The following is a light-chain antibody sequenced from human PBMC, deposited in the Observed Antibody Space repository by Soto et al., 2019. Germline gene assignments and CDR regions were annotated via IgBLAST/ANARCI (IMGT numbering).Light chain of an antibody. J-gene: IGKJ3*01. V-gene: IGKV1-12*01. CDR2: AAS. Sequence: DIQMTQSPSSVSASVGDRVTITCRASQDISGWLAWFQQKPGKAPNLLIYAASSLQGGVSSRFSGNESGTDFTLTISSLQPEDSATYYCQQTYNMPFTFGPGTKVDIK. CDR1: QDISGW. CDR3: QQTYNMPFT.